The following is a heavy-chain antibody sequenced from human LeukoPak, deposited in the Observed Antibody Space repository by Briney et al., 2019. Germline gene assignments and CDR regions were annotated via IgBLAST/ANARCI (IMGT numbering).Heavy chain of an antibody. J-gene: IGHJ4*02. V-gene: IGHV1-2*02. CDR3: ARGYYGSGSPDN. D-gene: IGHD3-10*01. CDR2: INPKSGGT. Sequence: ASVKVSCKASGYTFTGYYMHWVRQAPGQGPEWMGWINPKSGGTNYAQRFQGRVTVTRDTSISTTYMEMSRLRSDDTAVYYCARGYYGSGSPDNWGQGTLVTVSS. CDR1: GYTFTGYY.